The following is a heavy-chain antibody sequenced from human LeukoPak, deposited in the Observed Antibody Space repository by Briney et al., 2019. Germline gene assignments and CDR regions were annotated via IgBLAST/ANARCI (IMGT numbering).Heavy chain of an antibody. CDR2: INPHSGAT. J-gene: IGHJ5*02. CDR1: GYTFTTYG. Sequence: ASVKVSCKASGYTFTTYGISWVRQAPGQGLEWMGWINPHSGATNYAQNFQGRVTMTRDTSISTAYMELSSLTSDDTAMYYCSRDLLMYYSGSGESTWGQGTQVAVSS. V-gene: IGHV1-2*02. D-gene: IGHD3-10*01. CDR3: SRDLLMYYSGSGEST.